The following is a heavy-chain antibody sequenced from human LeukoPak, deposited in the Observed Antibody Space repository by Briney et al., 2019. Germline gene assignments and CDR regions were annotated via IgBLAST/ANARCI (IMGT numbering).Heavy chain of an antibody. D-gene: IGHD3-10*01. V-gene: IGHV3-48*04. CDR2: ISSSGSTI. J-gene: IGHJ6*02. Sequence: PGGSLRLSCAASGFTFSSYAMHWVRQAPGKGLEWVSYISSSGSTIYYADSVKGRFTISRDNAKNSLYLQMNSLRAEDTAVYYCARGGGVGSGSQAYYYYYYGMDVWGQGTTVTVSS. CDR1: GFTFSSYA. CDR3: ARGGGVGSGSQAYYYYYYGMDV.